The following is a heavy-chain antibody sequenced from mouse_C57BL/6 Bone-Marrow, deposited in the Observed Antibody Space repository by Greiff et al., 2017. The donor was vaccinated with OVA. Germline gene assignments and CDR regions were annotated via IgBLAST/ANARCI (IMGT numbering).Heavy chain of an antibody. D-gene: IGHD1-1*01. CDR2: ISYDGSN. Sequence: EVKLVESGPGLVKPSQSLSLTCSVTGYSITSGYYWNWIRQFPGNKLEWMGYISYDGSNNYNPSLKNRISITRDTSKNQFFLKLNSVTTEDTATYYGARAHITTSYWYFDVWGTGTTVTVSS. J-gene: IGHJ1*03. V-gene: IGHV3-6*01. CDR3: ARAHITTSYWYFDV. CDR1: GYSITSGYY.